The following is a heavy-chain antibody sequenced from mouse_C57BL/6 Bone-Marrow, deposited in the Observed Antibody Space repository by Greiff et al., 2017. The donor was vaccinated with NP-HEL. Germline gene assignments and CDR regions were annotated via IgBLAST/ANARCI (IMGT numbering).Heavy chain of an antibody. J-gene: IGHJ2*01. CDR1: GYTFTSYG. CDR2: IYPRSGNT. Sequence: LQESGAELARPGASVKLSCKASGYTFTSYGISWVKQRTGQGLEWIGEIYPRSGNTYYNEKFKGKATLTADKSSSTAYMELRSLTSEDSAVYFCARRNAYFDYWGQGTTLTVSS. CDR3: ARRNAYFDY. V-gene: IGHV1-81*01.